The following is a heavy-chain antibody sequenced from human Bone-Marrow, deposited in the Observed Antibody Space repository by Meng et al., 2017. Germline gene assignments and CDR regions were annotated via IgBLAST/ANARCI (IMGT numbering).Heavy chain of an antibody. Sequence: GESLKISCAASGFTFSSYEMNWVRQAPGKGLEWVSYISSSGSTIYYADSVKGRFTISRDNAKNSLYLQMNSLRAEDTAVYYCARGITMVRGAREGAFDIWGQGTMVTVSS. CDR1: GFTFSSYE. CDR3: ARGITMVRGAREGAFDI. V-gene: IGHV3-48*03. J-gene: IGHJ3*02. CDR2: ISSSGSTI. D-gene: IGHD3-10*01.